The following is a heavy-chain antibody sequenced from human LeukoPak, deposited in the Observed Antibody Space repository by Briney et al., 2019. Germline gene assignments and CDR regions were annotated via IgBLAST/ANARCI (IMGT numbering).Heavy chain of an antibody. CDR3: ARDHSGSWYYFDY. J-gene: IGHJ4*02. CDR2: IRYDGSNK. V-gene: IGHV3-30*02. CDR1: GFTFSSYG. D-gene: IGHD1-26*01. Sequence: GESLKISCAASGFTFSSYGMHWVRQAPGKGLEWVAFIRYDGSNKYHADSVKGRFTISRDNSKNTLYLQMKSLRAEDTAVYYCARDHSGSWYYFDYWGQGTLVTVSS.